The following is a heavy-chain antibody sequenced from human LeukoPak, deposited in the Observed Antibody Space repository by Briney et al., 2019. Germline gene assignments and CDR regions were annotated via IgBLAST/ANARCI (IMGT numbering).Heavy chain of an antibody. CDR3: AKGISGYDPTGY. J-gene: IGHJ4*02. CDR2: INSDGSST. CDR1: GFTFTSYW. Sequence: GGSLRLSCVASGFTFTSYWMHWVRQAPGKGLVWVSRINSDGSSTNYADSVKGRFTISRDNSKNTLYLQMNSLRAEDTAVYYCAKGISGYDPTGYWGQGTLVTVSS. D-gene: IGHD5-12*01. V-gene: IGHV3-74*01.